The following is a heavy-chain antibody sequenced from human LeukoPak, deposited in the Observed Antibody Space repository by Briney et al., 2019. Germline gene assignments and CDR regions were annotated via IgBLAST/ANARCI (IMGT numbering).Heavy chain of an antibody. Sequence: ASMKVSCKASGYTFTTYAMHWVRQAPGQRLEWMGWINAGNGNTKYSQKFQARVTITRDTSASTAYMELSSLRSEDTAVYYCARDPIGSRWPYYFDYWGQGTLVTVSS. CDR1: GYTFTTYA. D-gene: IGHD6-13*01. CDR3: ARDPIGSRWPYYFDY. V-gene: IGHV1-3*01. CDR2: INAGNGNT. J-gene: IGHJ4*02.